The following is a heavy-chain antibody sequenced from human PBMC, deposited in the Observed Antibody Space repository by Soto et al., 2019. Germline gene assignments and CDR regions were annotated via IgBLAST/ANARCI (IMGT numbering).Heavy chain of an antibody. CDR3: ARCMRALRTDVFFDI. Sequence: SVKVSCKASGDTFNKFGISWVRQAPGQGLEWMGGIIPMYGAANSAQKFRDRVSITADESTNTAYMELRSLRSEDTAIYFCARCMRALRTDVFFDIWFNGTVVTDSS. V-gene: IGHV1-69*13. J-gene: IGHJ3*02. D-gene: IGHD3-10*02. CDR1: GDTFNKFG. CDR2: IIPMYGAA.